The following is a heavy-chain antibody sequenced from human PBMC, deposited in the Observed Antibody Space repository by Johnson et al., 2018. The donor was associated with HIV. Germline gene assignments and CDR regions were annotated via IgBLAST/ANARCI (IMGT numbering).Heavy chain of an antibody. CDR2: IKRNSDGGTK. Sequence: EVQLVESGGGVVRPGGSLRLSCAASGFTFDDYAMHWVRQAPGKGLEWVARIKRNSDGGTKDYAAPVKGRFSISRDDSKSTVYLQMNSLKTEDSAVYYCTTDLIVVIAIGAFDVCGQGTTVTDSS. V-gene: IGHV3-15*07. CDR1: GFTFDDYA. J-gene: IGHJ3*01. D-gene: IGHD2-21*01. CDR3: TTDLIVVIAIGAFDV.